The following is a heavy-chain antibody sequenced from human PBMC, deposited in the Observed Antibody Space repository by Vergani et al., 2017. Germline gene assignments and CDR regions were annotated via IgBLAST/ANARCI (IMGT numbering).Heavy chain of an antibody. J-gene: IGHJ4*02. V-gene: IGHV4-30-2*01. CDR3: ARARSSSFDY. CDR1: GGSISSGGYS. CDR2: SYHSGST. Sequence: QVQLQESGSGLVKPSQTLSLTCAVSGGSISSGGYSWSWIRQPPGKGLEWIGYSYHSGSTYYNPSLKSRVTISVDRSKNQFSLKLSSVTAADTAVYYCARARSSSFDYWGQGTLVTVSS.